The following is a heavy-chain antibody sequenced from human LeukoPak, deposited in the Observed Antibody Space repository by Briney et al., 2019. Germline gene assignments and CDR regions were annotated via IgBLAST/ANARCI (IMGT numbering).Heavy chain of an antibody. CDR2: VNSDGSST. CDR3: AKEVRYGDYY. D-gene: IGHD4-17*01. CDR1: GFTFSSYW. Sequence: GGSLRLSCAASGFTFSSYWMHWVRQAPGKGLVWVSRVNSDGSSTTYADSVKGRFTISRDNAKNTLYLQMNSLRAEDTAVYYCAKEVRYGDYYWGQGTLVTVSS. V-gene: IGHV3-74*01. J-gene: IGHJ4*02.